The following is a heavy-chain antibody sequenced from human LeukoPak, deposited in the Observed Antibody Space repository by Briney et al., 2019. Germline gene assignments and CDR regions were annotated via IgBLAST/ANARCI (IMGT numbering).Heavy chain of an antibody. CDR2: IDRDGSRI. CDR1: GFTFSSYW. J-gene: IGHJ4*02. V-gene: IGHV3-74*01. D-gene: IGHD4-23*01. Sequence: GGSLRLSCAVSGFTFSSYWMHWVRQAPGKGLVWVSRIDRDGSRINYADSVKGRFTISRGNGKNTLFLQMNSLRAEDTAVYYCAKGGTTVVDYWGQGTLVTVSS. CDR3: AKGGTTVVDY.